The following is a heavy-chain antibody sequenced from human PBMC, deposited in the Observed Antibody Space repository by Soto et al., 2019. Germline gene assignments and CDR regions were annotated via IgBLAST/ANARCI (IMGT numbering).Heavy chain of an antibody. J-gene: IGHJ4*02. CDR1: GFTFISCA. CDR3: AKDRWNYDYFDS. V-gene: IGHV3-23*01. CDR2: ISGSGEST. Sequence: LRLSCAASGFTFISCAMNWVRQAPGKGLEWVSTISGSGESTYYADSVKGRFTISRDNSKSTLYLQMNSLRAEDTAVYYCAKDRWNYDYFDSWGQGTLVTVSS. D-gene: IGHD1-7*01.